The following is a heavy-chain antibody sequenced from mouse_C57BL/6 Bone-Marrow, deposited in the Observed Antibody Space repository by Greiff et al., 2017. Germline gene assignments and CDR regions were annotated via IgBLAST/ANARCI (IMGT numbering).Heavy chain of an antibody. V-gene: IGHV1-61*01. CDR1: GYTFTSYW. Sequence: VQLQQPGAELVRPGSSVKLSCKASGYTFTSYWMDWVKQRPGQGLEWIGNIYPSDSETHYNQKFTDKATLTVDKSSSTAYMQLSSLTSEDSAVXYCASSSTGTYAYWGQGTLVTVSA. CDR3: ASSSTGTYAY. J-gene: IGHJ3*01. D-gene: IGHD4-1*01. CDR2: IYPSDSET.